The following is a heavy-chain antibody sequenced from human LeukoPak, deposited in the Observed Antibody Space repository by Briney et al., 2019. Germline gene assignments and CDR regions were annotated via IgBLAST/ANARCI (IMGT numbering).Heavy chain of an antibody. CDR3: ARERGRYCSGGSCRVWGHYYYYMDV. Sequence: SGTLSLTCAVSGGSISSSNWWSWVRQPPGKGLEWIGEIYHSGSTNYNPSLKSRVTISVDKSKNQFSLKLSSVTAADTAVYYCARERGRYCSGGSCRVWGHYYYYMDVWGKGTTVTVSS. V-gene: IGHV4-4*02. D-gene: IGHD2-15*01. CDR1: GGSISSSNW. J-gene: IGHJ6*03. CDR2: IYHSGST.